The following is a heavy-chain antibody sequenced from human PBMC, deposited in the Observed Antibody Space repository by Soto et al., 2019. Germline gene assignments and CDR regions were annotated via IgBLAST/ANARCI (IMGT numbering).Heavy chain of an antibody. V-gene: IGHV5-10-1*01. CDR1: GYSFTSYL. CDR3: ARRDPRDYYGSGSYYRYYYYGMDV. D-gene: IGHD3-10*01. Sequence: GESLKISFKGSGYSFTSYLISCLRQMRVKVLDWRGRIGPSGSYTNYSPSFQGHVTISANKSISTAYLQWSSLKASDTAMYYCARRDPRDYYGSGSYYRYYYYGMDVWGQGTTVTVSS. CDR2: IGPSGSYT. J-gene: IGHJ6*02.